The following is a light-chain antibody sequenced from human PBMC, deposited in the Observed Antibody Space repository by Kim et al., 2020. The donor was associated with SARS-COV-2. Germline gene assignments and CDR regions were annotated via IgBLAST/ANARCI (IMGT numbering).Light chain of an antibody. CDR3: QKYGSTWT. J-gene: IGKJ1*01. Sequence: VSPGERATLSCRASQGVSSSHLAWYQQKPGQAPRLLIYGASTRATGIPDRFSGSGSGTDFTLTISRLEPEDFAVFYCQKYGSTWTFGQGTKVDIK. CDR2: GAS. V-gene: IGKV3-20*01. CDR1: QGVSSSH.